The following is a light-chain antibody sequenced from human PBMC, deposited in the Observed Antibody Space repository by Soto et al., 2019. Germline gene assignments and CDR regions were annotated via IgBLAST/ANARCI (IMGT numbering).Light chain of an antibody. CDR2: GVS. CDR1: QSVTSIY. V-gene: IGKV3-20*01. J-gene: IGKJ1*01. Sequence: EIVLTQSPATVSLSPGERATLSCRASQSVTSIYLAWYQQKPGQAPRLLIYGVSNRATGIPDRFSGSGSVTDFTLTISRLEPDDFAVYYCQHSGSTPPAFGQGTKVEIK. CDR3: QHSGSTPPA.